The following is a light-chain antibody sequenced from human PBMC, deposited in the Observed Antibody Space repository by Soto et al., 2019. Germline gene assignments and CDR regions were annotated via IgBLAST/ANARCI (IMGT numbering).Light chain of an antibody. CDR1: QSISSW. CDR2: DAY. Sequence: DIQMTQSPSTLSASVGDRVTITCRASQSISSWLAWYQQKPGKAPKLLIYDAYSLESGVPSRFSGSGSGTEFTLTICILQPDDFATYYCQQYNSYSYTFGQGTKLEIK. V-gene: IGKV1-5*01. J-gene: IGKJ2*01. CDR3: QQYNSYSYT.